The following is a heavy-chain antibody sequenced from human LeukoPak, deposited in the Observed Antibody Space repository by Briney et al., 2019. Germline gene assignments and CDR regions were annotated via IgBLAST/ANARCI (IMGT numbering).Heavy chain of an antibody. CDR1: GGSISSYY. J-gene: IGHJ4*02. CDR2: IYYSGST. V-gene: IGHV4-59*08. CDR3: ARALKEFDY. Sequence: PSETLSLTCTVSGGSISSYYWSWIRQPPGKGLEWIGYIYYSGSTNYNPSLKSRVTISVDTSKNQFSLKLSSVTAADTAVYYCARALKEFDYWGQGTLVTVSS.